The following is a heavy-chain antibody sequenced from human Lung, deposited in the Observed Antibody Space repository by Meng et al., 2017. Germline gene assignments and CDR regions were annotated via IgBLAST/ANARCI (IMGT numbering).Heavy chain of an antibody. CDR2: INHSGST. V-gene: IGHV4-34*01. CDR3: ARGPTTMAHDFDY. CDR1: GGSFSDYY. J-gene: IGHJ4*02. D-gene: IGHD4-11*01. Sequence: QWQLQQWGAGLLKPSETRSLTCVVSGGSFSDYYWSWIRQPPGKGLEWIGEINHSGSTNYNPSLESRATISVDTSQNNLSLKLSSVTAADSAVYYCARGPTTMAHDFDYWGQGTLVTVSS.